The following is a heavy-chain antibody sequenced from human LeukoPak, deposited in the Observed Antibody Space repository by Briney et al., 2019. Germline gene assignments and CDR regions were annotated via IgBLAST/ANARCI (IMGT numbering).Heavy chain of an antibody. CDR2: INEDGSTT. Sequence: GGSLRLSCAASGFIFRSDWMHWVRQAPGKGLVWVSRINEDGSTTNHADSVKGRFTISRDNVKNTLYMEMNSLRAEDTAVYYCARVILAMVKGDYWGQGTLVTVSS. CDR1: GFIFRSDW. V-gene: IGHV3-74*01. D-gene: IGHD5-18*01. J-gene: IGHJ4*02. CDR3: ARVILAMVKGDY.